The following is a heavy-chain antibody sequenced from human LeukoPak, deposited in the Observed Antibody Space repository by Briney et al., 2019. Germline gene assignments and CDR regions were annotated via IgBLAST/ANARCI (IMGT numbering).Heavy chain of an antibody. D-gene: IGHD2-2*01. CDR3: ARTIEQLGYCSSTSCLDAFDI. Sequence: GASVKVSCKASGYTFTSYYMRWVRQAPGQGLEWMGIINPSGGSTSYAQKFQGRVTMTRDTSTSTVYMELSSLRSEDTAVYYCARTIEQLGYCSSTSCLDAFDIWGQGTMVTVSS. CDR1: GYTFTSYY. J-gene: IGHJ3*02. CDR2: INPSGGST. V-gene: IGHV1-46*03.